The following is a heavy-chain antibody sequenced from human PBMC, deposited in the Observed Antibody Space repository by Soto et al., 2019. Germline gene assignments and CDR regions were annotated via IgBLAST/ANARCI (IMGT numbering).Heavy chain of an antibody. J-gene: IGHJ3*02. V-gene: IGHV1-58*02. CDR2: IVVGSGNT. Sequence: SVKVSCKASGFTFTSSAMQWVRQARGQRLEWIGWIVVGSGNTNYAQKFQERVTITRDMSTSTAYMELSSLRSEDTAVYYCAAKRFLEWYPGAFDIWGQGTMVTVSS. CDR1: GFTFTSSA. CDR3: AAKRFLEWYPGAFDI. D-gene: IGHD3-3*01.